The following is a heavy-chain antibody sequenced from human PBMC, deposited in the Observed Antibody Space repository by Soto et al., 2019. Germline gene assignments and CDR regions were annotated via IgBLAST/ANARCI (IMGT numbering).Heavy chain of an antibody. D-gene: IGHD5-12*01. CDR3: AREGDGYNVYWFDP. CDR1: GGSISSGDYY. J-gene: IGHJ5*02. CDR2: IYYSGST. V-gene: IGHV4-30-4*01. Sequence: LSLTCTVSGGSISSGDYYWSWIRQPPGKGLEWIGYIYYSGSTYYNPSLKSRVNISVDTSKNQFSLKLSSVTAADTAVYYCAREGDGYNVYWFDPWGQGTLVTVSS.